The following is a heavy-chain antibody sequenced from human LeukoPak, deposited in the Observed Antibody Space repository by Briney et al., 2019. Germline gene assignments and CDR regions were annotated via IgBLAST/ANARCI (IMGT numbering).Heavy chain of an antibody. CDR2: INPGGGGT. V-gene: IGHV1-46*01. CDR3: GRETTRTGFYYFDY. CDR1: GYTFTRYS. J-gene: IGHJ4*02. Sequence: ASVKVSCKASGYTFTRYSMHWVRQAPGQGLQWVGIINPGGGGTSYAQNFQDRVTMTRDTSTSTVYMELSSLRSEDTAVYSCGRETTRTGFYYFDYWGQGTLVTVSS. D-gene: IGHD1-7*01.